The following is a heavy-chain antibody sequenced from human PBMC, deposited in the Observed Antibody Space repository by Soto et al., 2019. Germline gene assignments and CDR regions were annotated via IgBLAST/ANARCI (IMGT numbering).Heavy chain of an antibody. CDR2: IIPILGIA. J-gene: IGHJ3*02. Sequence: QVQLVQSGAEVKKPGSSVKVSCKASGGTFSSYTISWVRQAPGQGLEWMGRIIPILGIANYAQKFQGRVKITAAKSTSTAYMEMSSLRLEETAVYYCARDAPPYYDIFTDAFDIWGQGTMVTVSS. D-gene: IGHD3-9*01. V-gene: IGHV1-69*08. CDR3: ARDAPPYYDIFTDAFDI. CDR1: GGTFSSYT.